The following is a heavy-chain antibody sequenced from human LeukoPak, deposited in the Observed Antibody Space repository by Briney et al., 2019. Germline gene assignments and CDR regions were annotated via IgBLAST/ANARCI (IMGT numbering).Heavy chain of an antibody. D-gene: IGHD6-13*01. CDR1: GGSISSDY. CDR3: ARGYSSSWSRAEYFQH. CDR2: IYTSGST. J-gene: IGHJ1*01. Sequence: PSETLSLTCTVSGGSISSDYWSWIRQRLGQGLEWMWRIYTSGSTNYNPSLKSRVTMSVDTSKNQFSLKLSSVTAADTAVYYCARGYSSSWSRAEYFQHWGQGTLVTVSS. V-gene: IGHV4-4*07.